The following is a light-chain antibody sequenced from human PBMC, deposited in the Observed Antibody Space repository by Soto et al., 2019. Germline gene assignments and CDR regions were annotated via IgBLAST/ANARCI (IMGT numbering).Light chain of an antibody. CDR2: LNSDGSH. CDR3: QTWGTGIHVV. J-gene: IGLJ2*01. Sequence: QPVLTQAPSASASLGASVKLTCTLSSGYSTYAIAWHQQKPEKGPRYLLKLNSDGSHKKGDGIPDRFSGSSSGAERYLTISSLQSEDEADYYCQTWGTGIHVVFGGGTKVTVL. V-gene: IGLV4-69*01. CDR1: SGYSTYA.